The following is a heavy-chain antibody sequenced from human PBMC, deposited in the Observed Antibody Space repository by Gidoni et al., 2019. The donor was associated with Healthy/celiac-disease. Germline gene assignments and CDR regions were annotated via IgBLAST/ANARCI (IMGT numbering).Heavy chain of an antibody. V-gene: IGHV3-30-3*01. CDR2: ISYDGSNK. CDR3: ARDQGEQWLVLDY. J-gene: IGHJ4*02. D-gene: IGHD6-19*01. CDR1: GFTFSSYA. Sequence: QVQLVESGGGVVQPGRSLRLSCAASGFTFSSYAMHWVRQAPGKGLEWVAVISYDGSNKYYADSVKGRFTISRDNSKNTLYLQMNSLRAEDTAVYYCARDQGEQWLVLDYWGQGTLVTVSS.